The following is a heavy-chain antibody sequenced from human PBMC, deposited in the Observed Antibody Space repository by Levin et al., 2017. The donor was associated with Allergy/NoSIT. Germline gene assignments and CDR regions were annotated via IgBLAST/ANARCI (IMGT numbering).Heavy chain of an antibody. V-gene: IGHV3-21*06. CDR2: ISAYSSQT. CDR1: GFAFHTYG. Sequence: GGSLRLSCAASGFAFHTYGMNWVRQAPGKGLEWVSSISAYSSQTSYADSVKGRFIISRDNAENSLFLQMNSLRAEDTAVYFCTRGVLDSWGQGTLVTVSS. J-gene: IGHJ4*02. CDR3: TRGVLDS.